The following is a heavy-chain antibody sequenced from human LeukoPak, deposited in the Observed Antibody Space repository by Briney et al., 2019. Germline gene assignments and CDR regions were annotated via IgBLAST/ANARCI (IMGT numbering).Heavy chain of an antibody. D-gene: IGHD4-17*01. Sequence: SVKVSCKASGGTFSSYAISWVRQAPGQGLEWMGRIIPIFGTANYAQKFQGRVTITTDESTSTAYMELSSLRSEDTAVYYCARHPYDDYYFDYWGQGTLVTVSS. CDR1: GGTFSSYA. CDR3: ARHPYDDYYFDY. J-gene: IGHJ4*02. CDR2: IIPIFGTA. V-gene: IGHV1-69*05.